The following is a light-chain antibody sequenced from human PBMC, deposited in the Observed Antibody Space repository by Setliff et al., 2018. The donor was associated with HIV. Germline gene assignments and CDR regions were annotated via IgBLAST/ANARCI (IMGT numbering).Light chain of an antibody. Sequence: QSALAQPRSVSGSPGQSVTISCTGTSSDFGGYNYVSWYQQHPGKAPKLMIYDVSKRPSGVPDRFSGSKSGNTASLTISGLQAEDEADYYCCSYAGSYTLGVFGGGTKVTVL. V-gene: IGLV2-11*01. CDR1: SSDFGGYNY. CDR3: CSYAGSYTLGV. J-gene: IGLJ3*02. CDR2: DVS.